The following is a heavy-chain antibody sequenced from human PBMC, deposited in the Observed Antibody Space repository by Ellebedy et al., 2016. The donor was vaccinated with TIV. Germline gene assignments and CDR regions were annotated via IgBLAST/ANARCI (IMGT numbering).Heavy chain of an antibody. CDR1: GFTFNSYA. CDR3: ARTLRSGGNAFDM. CDR2: TSGSGLSS. Sequence: GESLKISCAASGFTFNSYAMHWVRQAPGKGLEWVSGTSGSGLSSNYADSLKGRFTISRDNSQSTLYLQMNSLRVEDTAVYFCARTLRSGGNAFDMWGQGTMVTVSS. J-gene: IGHJ3*02. D-gene: IGHD3-10*01. V-gene: IGHV3-23*01.